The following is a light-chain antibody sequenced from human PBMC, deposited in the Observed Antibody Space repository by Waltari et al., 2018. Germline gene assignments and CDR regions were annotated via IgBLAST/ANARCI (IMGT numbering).Light chain of an antibody. V-gene: IGLV1-40*01. CDR1: GSNLGAGYD. CDR3: QSYDDSLSGGV. CDR2: HNT. Sequence: QSVLTQPPSVSGAPGQTVTISCAGSGSNLGAGYDVHWYQQVPGPAPKLLNNHNTNRPSGVPERFSGSKSGTSASLAITGLQAEDEADYYCQSYDDSLSGGVFGGGTKLTVL. J-gene: IGLJ3*02.